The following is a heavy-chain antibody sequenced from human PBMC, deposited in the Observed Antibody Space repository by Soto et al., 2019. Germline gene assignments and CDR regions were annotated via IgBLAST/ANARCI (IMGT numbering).Heavy chain of an antibody. CDR1: GFTFSSYA. V-gene: IGHV3-23*01. CDR2: ISGSGGST. J-gene: IGHJ6*02. D-gene: IGHD2-8*01. Sequence: GGSLRLSCAASGFTFSSYAMSWVRQAPGKGLEWVSAISGSGGSTYYADSVKGRFTISRDNSKNTLYLQMNSLRAEDTAVYYCAKDACNNYYYYRMVVWDQETTVAASS. CDR3: AKDACNNYYYYRMVV.